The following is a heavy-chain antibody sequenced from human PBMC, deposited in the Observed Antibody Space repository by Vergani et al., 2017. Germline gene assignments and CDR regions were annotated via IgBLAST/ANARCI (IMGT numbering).Heavy chain of an antibody. D-gene: IGHD3-3*01. Sequence: QVQLQQWGAGLLKPSETLSLTCAVYGGSFSGYYWSWIRQPPGKGLEWGGEINHSGSTNYNPSLKSRVTISVDTSKNQFSLNLSSVTAADTAVYYCARGLRYYDFWSGYYKDPPYFDYWGQGTLVTVSS. J-gene: IGHJ4*02. CDR1: GGSFSGYY. V-gene: IGHV4-34*01. CDR2: INHSGST. CDR3: ARGLRYYDFWSGYYKDPPYFDY.